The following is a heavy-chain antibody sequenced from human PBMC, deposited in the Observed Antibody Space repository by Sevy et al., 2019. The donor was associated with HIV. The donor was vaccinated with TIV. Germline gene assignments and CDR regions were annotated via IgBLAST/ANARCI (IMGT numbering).Heavy chain of an antibody. J-gene: IGHJ4*02. CDR1: GGSITSLY. V-gene: IGHV4-59*08. D-gene: IGHD1-26*01. CDR3: AGENAWGRGYS. Sequence: SETLSLTCTVSGGSITSLYWNWIRQPPGKGLEWIANIYYNGHINYNPSLKSRVTLSLDTSKNQSSLRLSAVTAADRAMYYCAGENAWGRGYSWGQGTLVTVSS. CDR2: IYYNGHI.